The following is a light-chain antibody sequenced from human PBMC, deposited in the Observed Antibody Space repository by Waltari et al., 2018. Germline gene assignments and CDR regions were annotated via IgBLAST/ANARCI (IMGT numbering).Light chain of an antibody. CDR2: DVS. Sequence: QSALTQPASVSGSPGQSITISCTATSSDVGGYNYVSWYQQHPGKAPKLMIYDVSNRPSGVSNRFSGSKSGNTASLTISGLQAEDEADYYCSSYTSSSTNVFGSGTKVTVL. CDR3: SSYTSSSTNV. V-gene: IGLV2-14*03. CDR1: SSDVGGYNY. J-gene: IGLJ6*01.